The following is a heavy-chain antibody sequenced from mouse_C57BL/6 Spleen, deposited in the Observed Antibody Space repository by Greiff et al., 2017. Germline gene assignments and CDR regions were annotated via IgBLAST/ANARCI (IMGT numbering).Heavy chain of an antibody. Sequence: VQLQQPGAELVKPGASVKLSCKASGYTFTSYWMHWVKQRPGQGLEWIGMIHPNSGSTNYNEKFKSKATLTVDKSSSTAYMRLSSLTSEDSAVYYCATYSNYWYFDVWGTGTTVTVSS. CDR3: ATYSNYWYFDV. CDR2: IHPNSGST. V-gene: IGHV1-64*01. J-gene: IGHJ1*03. CDR1: GYTFTSYW. D-gene: IGHD2-5*01.